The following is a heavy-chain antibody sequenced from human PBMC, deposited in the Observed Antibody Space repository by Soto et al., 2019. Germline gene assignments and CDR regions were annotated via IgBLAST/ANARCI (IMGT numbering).Heavy chain of an antibody. CDR1: GCSISRYY. J-gene: IGHJ6*02. Sequence: SETLSLTCPDSGCSISRYYWSWIRQPPGKGLEWIGYIYYSGSTNYNPSLKSRVTISVDTSKNQFSLKLSSVTAADTAVYYCARNLYYDFWSGYLKPYYYYGMDVWGQGTTVTVSS. CDR3: ARNLYYDFWSGYLKPYYYYGMDV. D-gene: IGHD3-3*01. CDR2: IYYSGST. V-gene: IGHV4-59*01.